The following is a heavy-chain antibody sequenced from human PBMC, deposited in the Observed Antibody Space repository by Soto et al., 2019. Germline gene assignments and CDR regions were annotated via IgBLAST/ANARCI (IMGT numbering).Heavy chain of an antibody. CDR3: ARGEVVVAATRLNWFDP. D-gene: IGHD2-15*01. CDR2: INHSGST. CDR1: GGSFSGYY. V-gene: IGHV4-34*01. Sequence: SETLSLTCAVYGGSFSGYYWSWIRQPPGKGLEWIGEINHSGSTNYNPSLKSRVTISVDTSKNQFSLKLSSVTAADTAVYYCARGEVVVAATRLNWFDPWGQGTLVTVSS. J-gene: IGHJ5*02.